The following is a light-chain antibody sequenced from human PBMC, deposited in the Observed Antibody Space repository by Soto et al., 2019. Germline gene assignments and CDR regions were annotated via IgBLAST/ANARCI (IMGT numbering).Light chain of an antibody. Sequence: EIVMTQSPATLSVSPGERATLSCRASQSVSSNLAWYQQKPGQAPRLLIYGASTRATGIPARFSGSGSGTEFTLTISSLQSEDFALYYCQQYNNWPPVFGGGTKVEFK. V-gene: IGKV3-15*01. CDR3: QQYNNWPPV. CDR2: GAS. J-gene: IGKJ4*01. CDR1: QSVSSN.